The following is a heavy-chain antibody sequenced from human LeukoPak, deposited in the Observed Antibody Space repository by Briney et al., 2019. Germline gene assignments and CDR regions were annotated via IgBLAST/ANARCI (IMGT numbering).Heavy chain of an antibody. J-gene: IGHJ4*02. CDR2: INHGGSS. D-gene: IGHD2-2*01. CDR3: ARRGSSVENWVVVPAASKAFDY. V-gene: IGHV4-34*01. Sequence: SETLSLTCAVYGGSFSGYYWSWIRQPPGKGLIWIGEINHGGSSNYNPSLKSRVTISVDTSKSQFSLKLSSVTAADTAVYYCARRGSSVENWVVVPAASKAFDYWGQGTLVTVSS. CDR1: GGSFSGYY.